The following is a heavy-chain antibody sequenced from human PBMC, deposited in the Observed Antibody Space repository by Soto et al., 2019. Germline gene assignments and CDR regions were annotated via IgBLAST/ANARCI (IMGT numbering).Heavy chain of an antibody. V-gene: IGHV4-31*03. J-gene: IGHJ6*02. CDR1: GGSISSVGHY. D-gene: IGHD6-19*01. CDR2: IYYSGST. CDR3: AHSSGWYPTWSLGYYYYGMDV. Sequence: PSETLSLTCSVSGGSISSVGHYWTWIRQQPGKGLEWIGYIYYSGSTDYNPSLKSRVTISVDRSKNQFSLNLSSVTAADTATYYCAHSSGWYPTWSLGYYYYGMDVWGQGTTVTVS.